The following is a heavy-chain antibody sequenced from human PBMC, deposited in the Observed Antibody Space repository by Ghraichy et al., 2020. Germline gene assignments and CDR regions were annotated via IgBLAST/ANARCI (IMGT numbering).Heavy chain of an antibody. CDR3: AKDSESHNGVYDPFDI. J-gene: IGHJ3*02. V-gene: IGHV3-23*01. CDR1: GFTFKNYA. D-gene: IGHD3-10*01. Sequence: GGSLRLSCTASGFTFKNYAMTWVRQAPGKGPEWVLCIGGGGDKKDYADSVKGRFTISRDDSKNTLYLQMSSLRVEDTAIYYCAKDSESHNGVYDPFDIWGQGTMVTVSS. CDR2: IGGGGDKK.